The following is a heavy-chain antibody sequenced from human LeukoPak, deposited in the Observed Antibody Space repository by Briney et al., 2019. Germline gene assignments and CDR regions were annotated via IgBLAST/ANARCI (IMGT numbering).Heavy chain of an antibody. Sequence: GGSLRLSCAASGFTFDDYGMSWVRHAPGKGLEWVSGINWNGGSTGYADSVKGRFTISRDNAKNSLYLQMNSLRAEDTALYYCARDANYGDYARGAFDIWGQGTMVTVSS. CDR3: ARDANYGDYARGAFDI. V-gene: IGHV3-20*04. D-gene: IGHD4-17*01. CDR1: GFTFDDYG. J-gene: IGHJ3*02. CDR2: INWNGGST.